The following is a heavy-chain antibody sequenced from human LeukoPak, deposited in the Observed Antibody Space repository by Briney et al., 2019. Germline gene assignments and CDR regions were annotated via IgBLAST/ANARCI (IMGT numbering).Heavy chain of an antibody. D-gene: IGHD3-10*01. Sequence: PSETLSLTCAVYGGSFSGYYWNWIRQPPGKGLEWIGEINHSGSTNYNPSLKSRVTISVDTSKNQFSLKLSSVTAADTAVYYCAVGSGSYYNVVLNYFDYWGQGTLVTVSS. CDR1: GGSFSGYY. CDR3: AVGSGSYYNVVLNYFDY. J-gene: IGHJ4*02. V-gene: IGHV4-34*01. CDR2: INHSGST.